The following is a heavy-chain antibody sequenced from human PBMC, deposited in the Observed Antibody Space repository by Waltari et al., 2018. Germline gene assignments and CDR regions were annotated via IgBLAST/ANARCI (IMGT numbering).Heavy chain of an antibody. CDR2: INHSGST. Sequence: QVQLQESGPGLVKPSETLSLTCAVYGGSFSGYYWSWIRQPPGKGLWGVGEINHSGSTNYNPSLKSRVTISVDTSKNQFSVKLSSVTAADTAVYYCVSLMRVGAAPLIDYWGQGTLVTVSS. CDR3: VSLMRVGAAPLIDY. D-gene: IGHD1-26*01. J-gene: IGHJ4*02. V-gene: IGHV4-34*01. CDR1: GGSFSGYY.